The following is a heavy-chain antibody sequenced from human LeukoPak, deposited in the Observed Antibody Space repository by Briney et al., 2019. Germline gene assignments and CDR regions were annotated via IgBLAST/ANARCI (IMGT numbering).Heavy chain of an antibody. D-gene: IGHD2-2*01. Sequence: PGGSLRLSCAASGFTFSSYAMSWVRQAPGKGLEWVSAISGSGGSTYYADSVKGRFTISRDNSKNTLYLQMNSLRAEDTAVYYCAKGRSTQLTYYYYGMDVWGQGTTVTVSS. V-gene: IGHV3-23*01. CDR1: GFTFSSYA. CDR2: ISGSGGST. J-gene: IGHJ6*02. CDR3: AKGRSTQLTYYYYGMDV.